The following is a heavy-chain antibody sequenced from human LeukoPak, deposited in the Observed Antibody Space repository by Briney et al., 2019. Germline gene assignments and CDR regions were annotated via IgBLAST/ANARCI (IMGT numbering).Heavy chain of an antibody. Sequence: ASVKVSCKVSGYTLNELSMHWVRQAPGKGLEWMGGFDPEDGETIYAQKFQGRVTMTEDTSTDTAYMELSSLRSEDTAVYYCATGRPYYDFWSGYAADNAYFDYWGQGTLVTVSS. J-gene: IGHJ4*02. CDR1: GYTLNELS. V-gene: IGHV1-24*01. CDR3: ATGRPYYDFWSGYAADNAYFDY. CDR2: FDPEDGET. D-gene: IGHD3-3*01.